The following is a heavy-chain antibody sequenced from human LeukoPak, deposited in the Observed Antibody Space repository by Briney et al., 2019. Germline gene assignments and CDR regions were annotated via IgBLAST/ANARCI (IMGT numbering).Heavy chain of an antibody. CDR3: AKDTTAWWYHRAYMNV. D-gene: IGHD2-15*01. V-gene: IGHV3-23*01. Sequence: PGGSLRLSCAASGFTLSNYAMSWVRQAPGGGLEWVSAIRGSGDKTYHADSVRGRFTISRDNSKNTLSLQMNSLRVDDSAVYFCAKDTTAWWYHRAYMNVWGKGTTVTVSS. CDR1: GFTLSNYA. CDR2: IRGSGDKT. J-gene: IGHJ6*03.